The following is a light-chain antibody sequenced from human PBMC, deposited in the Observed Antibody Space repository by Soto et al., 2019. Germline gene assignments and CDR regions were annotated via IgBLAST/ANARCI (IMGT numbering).Light chain of an antibody. J-gene: IGKJ1*01. Sequence: DTQMTQAPTTLSASVVDRVTITCRASQRVDRWLAWYQQKPGQAPKLLISDASTLESGVPSRFSGSGSGTEFTLTISSLQSEDFAVYYCQQYNDWWTCGQGTKGAIK. V-gene: IGKV1-5*01. CDR3: QQYNDWWT. CDR2: DAS. CDR1: QRVDRW.